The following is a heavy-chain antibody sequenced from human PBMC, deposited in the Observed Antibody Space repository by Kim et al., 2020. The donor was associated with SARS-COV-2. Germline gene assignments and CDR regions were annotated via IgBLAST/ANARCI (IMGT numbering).Heavy chain of an antibody. V-gene: IGHV1-3*04. CDR1: GYTFTTYA. Sequence: ASVKVSCKASGYTFTTYAMHWVRQAPGQRLEWMGWINTDNDNTKYSQKFQGRVTITRDSSASTAYMELSSLRSEDTAVYYCASSYSSGWYKTWGQGTLVT. CDR3: ASSYSSGWYKT. D-gene: IGHD6-19*01. J-gene: IGHJ5*02. CDR2: INTDNDNT.